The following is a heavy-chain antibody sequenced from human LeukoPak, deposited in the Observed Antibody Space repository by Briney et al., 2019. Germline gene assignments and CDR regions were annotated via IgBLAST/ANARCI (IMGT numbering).Heavy chain of an antibody. CDR3: ARGIAAAGYLDY. D-gene: IGHD6-13*01. V-gene: IGHV3-23*01. CDR2: VNDNGGGT. J-gene: IGHJ4*02. CDR1: GFIFRNYG. Sequence: GGSVRLSCGASGFIFRNYGMSWVRQAPGEGLEWVSGVNDNGGGTYYADSVKGRFTISRDNSKNSLYLQMNSLRAEDTAVYYCARGIAAAGYLDYWGQGTLVTVSS.